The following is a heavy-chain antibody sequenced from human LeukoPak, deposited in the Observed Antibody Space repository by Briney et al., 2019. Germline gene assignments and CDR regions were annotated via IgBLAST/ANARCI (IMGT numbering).Heavy chain of an antibody. Sequence: PGGSLRLSCVASGFTFSYYSMNWVRQAPGKGLEWVSYINSISGEIWYADSVKGRFTISRDDAKNSLYLQMNSLRDEDTAVYYCVPGYCSSTSCPDHWGQGTLVTVSS. CDR3: VPGYCSSTSCPDH. V-gene: IGHV3-48*02. D-gene: IGHD2-2*01. CDR2: INSISGEI. CDR1: GFTFSYYS. J-gene: IGHJ4*02.